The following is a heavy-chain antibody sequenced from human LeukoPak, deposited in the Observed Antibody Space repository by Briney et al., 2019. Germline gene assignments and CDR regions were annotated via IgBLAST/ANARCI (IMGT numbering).Heavy chain of an antibody. V-gene: IGHV3-30*18. CDR3: AKDHWGWGHYGMDV. CDR1: GFTFSDYY. J-gene: IGHJ6*02. D-gene: IGHD7-27*01. Sequence: GGSLRLSCAASGFTFSDYYMSWIRQAPGKGLEWVAVISYDGSNKYYADSVKGRFTISRDNSKNTLYLQMNSLRAEDTAAYYCAKDHWGWGHYGMDVWGQGTTVTVSS. CDR2: ISYDGSNK.